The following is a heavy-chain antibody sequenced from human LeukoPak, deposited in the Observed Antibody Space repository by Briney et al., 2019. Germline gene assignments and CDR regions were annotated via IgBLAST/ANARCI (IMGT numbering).Heavy chain of an antibody. CDR3: ASGAYYPFDF. J-gene: IGHJ4*02. Sequence: GASVKVSCKGSGYPFSSYGITWVRQAPGQGLEWVGWISAYNGNTQYGQNVPGRVTMTTETPTSTAYMELRNLISDDTAVYFCASGAYYPFDFWGQGTLVTVSS. V-gene: IGHV1-18*01. CDR2: ISAYNGNT. D-gene: IGHD1-26*01. CDR1: GYPFSSYG.